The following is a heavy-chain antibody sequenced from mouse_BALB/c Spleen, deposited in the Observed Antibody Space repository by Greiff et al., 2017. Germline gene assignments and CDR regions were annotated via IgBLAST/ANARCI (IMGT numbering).Heavy chain of an antibody. Sequence: VQLQQSGAELVGPGASVTLSCKASGYTFTDYEMHWVKQTPVHGLEWIGAIDPETGGTAYNQKFKGKATLTADKSSSTAYMELRSLTSEDSAVYYCTRGRDLLAPFAYWGQGTLVTVSA. V-gene: IGHV1-15*01. CDR2: IDPETGGT. CDR1: GYTFTDYE. D-gene: IGHD2-1*01. J-gene: IGHJ3*01. CDR3: TRGRDLLAPFAY.